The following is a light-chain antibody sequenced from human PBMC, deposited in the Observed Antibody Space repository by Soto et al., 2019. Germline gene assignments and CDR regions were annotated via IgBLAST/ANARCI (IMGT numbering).Light chain of an antibody. J-gene: IGKJ1*01. V-gene: IGKV3-20*01. CDR3: QQYGRT. CDR2: GAS. CDR1: QSVSSSY. Sequence: EIVLTQSPGTLSLSPGERATLSCRASQSVSSSYLAWYQQKPGQAPRLLIYGASSRATGIPDRFSGSGSGTDFTLTISRLEPEDVAVYYCQQYGRTFGQGTKVESK.